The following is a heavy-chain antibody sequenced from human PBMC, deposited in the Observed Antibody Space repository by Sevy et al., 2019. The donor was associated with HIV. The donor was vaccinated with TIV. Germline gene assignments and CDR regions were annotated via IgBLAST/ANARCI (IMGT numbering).Heavy chain of an antibody. J-gene: IGHJ3*02. CDR1: GFTFSTYW. CDR2: IKQDGSGK. D-gene: IGHD6-6*01. V-gene: IGHV3-7*01. CDR3: ATDLFSSSSADVFDI. Sequence: GGSLRLSCAASGFTFSTYWMNWVRQAPEKGLEWVANIKQDGSGKNYVDSVKGRFTISRDNARNSLFLELNSLKVDDTAVYYCATDLFSSSSADVFDIWGQGTMVTVSS.